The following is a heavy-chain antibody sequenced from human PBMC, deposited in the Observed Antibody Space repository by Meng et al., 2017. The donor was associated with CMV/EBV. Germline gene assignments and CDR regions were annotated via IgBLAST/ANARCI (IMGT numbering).Heavy chain of an antibody. Sequence: GESLKISCAASGFTFSDYYMSWIRQAPGKGLEWVSYISSSGSTIYYADSVKGQFTISRDNAKNSLYLQMNSLRAEDTAVYYCARDLTDSGSYSEPSYYGMDVWGQGTTVTVSS. CDR1: GFTFSDYY. D-gene: IGHD1-26*01. CDR3: ARDLTDSGSYSEPSYYGMDV. CDR2: ISSSGSTI. V-gene: IGHV3-11*04. J-gene: IGHJ6*02.